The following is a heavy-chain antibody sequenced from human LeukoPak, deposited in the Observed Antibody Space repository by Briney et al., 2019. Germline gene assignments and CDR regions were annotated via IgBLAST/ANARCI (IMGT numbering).Heavy chain of an antibody. J-gene: IGHJ3*02. D-gene: IGHD3-16*01. V-gene: IGHV3-33*06. Sequence: PGRSLRLSCAASGFTFSSYGMHWVRQAPGKGLEWVAVIWYDGTNKYYADSVKGRFTISRDNSKNTLYLQVNSLRAEDTAVYYCAKDEADYADAFDIWGQGTMVTVSS. CDR2: IWYDGTNK. CDR1: GFTFSSYG. CDR3: AKDEADYADAFDI.